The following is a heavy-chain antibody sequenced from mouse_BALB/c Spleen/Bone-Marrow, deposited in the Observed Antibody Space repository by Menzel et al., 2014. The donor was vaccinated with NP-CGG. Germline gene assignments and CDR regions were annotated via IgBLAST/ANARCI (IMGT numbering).Heavy chain of an antibody. Sequence: VQLKQSGAELVKPGASVKLSCTASGFNIKDTYIHWVKRRPEQGLEWIGRIDPENGNIKYDPKFQIKATITADTSSKTAYLQLSSLTSEDTAVYYCTRRGFDFWGQGTPLTVSS. V-gene: IGHV14-3*02. CDR3: TRRGFDF. J-gene: IGHJ2*01. CDR1: GFNIKDTY. CDR2: IDPENGNI.